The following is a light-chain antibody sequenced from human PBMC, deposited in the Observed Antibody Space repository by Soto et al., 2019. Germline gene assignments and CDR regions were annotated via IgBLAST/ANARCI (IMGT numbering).Light chain of an antibody. V-gene: IGKV1-39*01. CDR3: QQTFKTPHT. CDR2: SAS. J-gene: IGKJ2*01. Sequence: DIQMTQSPTSLSASVGDSVTISCRASQSVSSYLNWYQQQPGEAPKLLISSASTLQTGVPSRFSGSGFGTDYTLTISSLPSADFATYYCQQTFKTPHTFGQGTKVDI. CDR1: QSVSSY.